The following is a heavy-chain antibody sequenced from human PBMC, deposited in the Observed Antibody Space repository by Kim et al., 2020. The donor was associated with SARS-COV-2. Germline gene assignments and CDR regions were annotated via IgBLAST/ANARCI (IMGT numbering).Heavy chain of an antibody. CDR2: INPSDGSV. Sequence: ASVKVSCKASGYTFIAYYMHWVRQAPGQGLEWMGKINPSDGSVTYAQKFQARVRVTTDTSTSTVKMELSRLRSEDTAVYYCARDRLRGYRYYSGMDIWGQ. CDR1: GYTFIAYY. D-gene: IGHD2-8*01. V-gene: IGHV1-46*01. J-gene: IGHJ6*02. CDR3: ARDRLRGYRYYSGMDI.